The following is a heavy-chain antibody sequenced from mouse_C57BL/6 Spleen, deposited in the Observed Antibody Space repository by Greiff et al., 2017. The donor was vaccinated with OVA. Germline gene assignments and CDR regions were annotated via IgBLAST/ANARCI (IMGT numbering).Heavy chain of an antibody. J-gene: IGHJ2*01. CDR1: GFTFSSYG. V-gene: IGHV5-6*02. D-gene: IGHD3-1*01. CDR3: ARQSEGYDY. CDR2: ISSGGSYT. Sequence: DVKLVESGGDLVKPGGSLKLSCAASGFTFSSYGMSWVRQTPDKRLEWVATISSGGSYTYYPDSVKGRFTISRDNAKNTLYLQMSSLKSEDTAMYYCARQSEGYDYWGQGTTLTVSS.